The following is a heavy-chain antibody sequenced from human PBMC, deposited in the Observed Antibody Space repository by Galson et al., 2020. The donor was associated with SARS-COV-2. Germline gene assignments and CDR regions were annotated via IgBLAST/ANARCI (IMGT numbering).Heavy chain of an antibody. J-gene: IGHJ5*01. D-gene: IGHD6-13*01. CDR2: IIPLFGTP. CDR3: ARAGYSSNWYGDNWFDS. V-gene: IGHV1-69*13. Sequence: SVKVSCNASGGTLGSYAITWVRQAPGQGLEWMGGIIPLFGTPIYAQSFQGRVTITADESTTTAYMELHNLRSEDTAIYYCARAGYSSNWYGDNWFDSWGQGTLVTVSS. CDR1: GGTLGSYA.